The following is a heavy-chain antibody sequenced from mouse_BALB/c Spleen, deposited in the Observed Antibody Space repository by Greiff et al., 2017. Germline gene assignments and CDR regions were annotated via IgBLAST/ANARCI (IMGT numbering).Heavy chain of an antibody. Sequence: EVKLQQSGPELVKPGASVKMSCKASGYTFTSYVMHWVQQKPGQGLEWIGYINPYNDGTKYNEKFKGKATLTSDKSSSTAYMELSSLTSEDSAVYYCARSAVVAPYYFDYWGQGTTLTVSA. CDR1: GYTFTSYV. D-gene: IGHD1-1*01. J-gene: IGHJ2*01. CDR3: ARSAVVAPYYFDY. V-gene: IGHV1-14*01. CDR2: INPYNDGT.